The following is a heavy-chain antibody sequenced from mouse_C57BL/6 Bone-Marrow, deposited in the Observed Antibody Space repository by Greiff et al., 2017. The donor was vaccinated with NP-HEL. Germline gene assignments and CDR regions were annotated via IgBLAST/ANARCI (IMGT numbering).Heavy chain of an antibody. D-gene: IGHD6-1*01. J-gene: IGHJ3*01. CDR3: ARALIRFAY. CDR2: IYPRSGNT. CDR1: GYTFTSYG. Sequence: VQLQQSGAELARPGASVKLSCKASGYTFTSYGISWVNQRTGQGLEWIGEIYPRSGNTSYNEKFKGKATLTADKSSSTAYMELRSLTSEDSAVYFCARALIRFAYWGQGTLVTVSA. V-gene: IGHV1-81*01.